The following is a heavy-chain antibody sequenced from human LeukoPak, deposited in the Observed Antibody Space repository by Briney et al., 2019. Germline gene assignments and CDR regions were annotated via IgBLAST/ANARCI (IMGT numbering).Heavy chain of an antibody. V-gene: IGHV3-23*01. D-gene: IGHD3-22*01. CDR2: IIGSGGST. J-gene: IGHJ4*02. CDR3: AKDLGYYDSRRWYFDY. Sequence: PGGSLRLSCAASGFTFSSYGMHWVRQAPGKGLEWVSGIIGSGGSTYYADSVKGRFTISRDNSKNTLYLQMNSLRAEDTAVYYCAKDLGYYDSRRWYFDYWGQGTLVTVSS. CDR1: GFTFSSYG.